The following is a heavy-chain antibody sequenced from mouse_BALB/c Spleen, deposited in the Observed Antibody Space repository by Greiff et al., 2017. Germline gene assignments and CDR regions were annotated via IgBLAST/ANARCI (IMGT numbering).Heavy chain of an antibody. J-gene: IGHJ4*01. CDR2: INPSTGYT. CDR1: GYTFTSYW. CDR3: ARGDYAYAMDY. Sequence: QVQLQQSGAELAKPGASVKMSCKASGYTFTSYWMHWVKQRPGQGLEWIGYINPSTGYTEYNQKFKDKATLTADKSSSTAYMQLSSLTSEDSAVYYCARGDYAYAMDYWGQGTSVTVSS. V-gene: IGHV1-7*01. D-gene: IGHD1-1*02.